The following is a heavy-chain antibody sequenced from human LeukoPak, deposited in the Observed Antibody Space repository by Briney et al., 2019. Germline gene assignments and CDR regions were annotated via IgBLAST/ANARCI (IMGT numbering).Heavy chain of an antibody. D-gene: IGHD2-21*02. V-gene: IGHV4-34*01. CDR2: INHSGST. CDR1: GGSIRSYY. CDR3: ARGRGSSGIVVVTAIPNGYSFDY. Sequence: SETLSLTCTVSGGSIRSYYWSWIRQPPGKGLEWIGEINHSGSTNYNPSLKSRVTISVDTSKNQFSLKLSSVTAADTAVYYCARGRGSSGIVVVTAIPNGYSFDYWGQGTLVTVSS. J-gene: IGHJ4*02.